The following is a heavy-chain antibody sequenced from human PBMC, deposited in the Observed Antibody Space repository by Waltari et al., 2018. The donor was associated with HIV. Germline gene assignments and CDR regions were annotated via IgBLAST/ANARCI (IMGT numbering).Heavy chain of an antibody. CDR1: GFSFGTSGVG. D-gene: IGHD3-22*01. CDR3: AHKGYDSRTLSSWFDP. Sequence: QITLKESGPALVKPTQTLTLTCSYSGFSFGTSGVGVGWIRQPSGKALEWLAVIYWDDDKRYNPSLKGRLSINKDTSNNQVVLRMTNMDPADTATYFCAHKGYDSRTLSSWFDPWGQGLLVTVSS. V-gene: IGHV2-5*02. J-gene: IGHJ5*02. CDR2: IYWDDDK.